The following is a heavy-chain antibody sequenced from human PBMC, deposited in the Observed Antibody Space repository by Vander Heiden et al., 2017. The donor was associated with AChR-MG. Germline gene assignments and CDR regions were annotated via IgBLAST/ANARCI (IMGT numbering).Heavy chain of an antibody. CDR2: INHGGST. CDR3: ARELTTGFDY. D-gene: IGHD3-22*01. J-gene: IGHJ4*02. CDR1: GGDFSGYF. V-gene: IGHV4-34*01. Sequence: QVQLQQWGAGLSKPSATLSLTCAVYGGDFSGYFWSWIRQPPGKGVEGIGEINHGGSTNYNPSLKSRVTISLDTSKGQFSLKLSSVTAADTAVYYCARELTTGFDYWGQGTLVTVSS.